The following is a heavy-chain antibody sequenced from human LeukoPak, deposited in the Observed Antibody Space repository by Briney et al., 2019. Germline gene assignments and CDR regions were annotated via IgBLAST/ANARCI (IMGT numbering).Heavy chain of an antibody. CDR3: ARGPSRDYGSGSSWFDP. Sequence: ASVKVSCKASGYTFTSYDINWVRQVTGQGLEWMGWMNPNSGNTGYAQEFQGRVTMTRNTSISTAYMELSSLRSEDTAVYYCARGPSRDYGSGSSWFDPWGQGTLVTVSS. V-gene: IGHV1-8*01. CDR1: GYTFTSYD. D-gene: IGHD3-10*01. J-gene: IGHJ5*02. CDR2: MNPNSGNT.